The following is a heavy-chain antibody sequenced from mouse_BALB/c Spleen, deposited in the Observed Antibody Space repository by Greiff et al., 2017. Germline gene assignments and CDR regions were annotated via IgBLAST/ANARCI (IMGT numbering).Heavy chain of an antibody. CDR3: ARGGSSSYYYAMDY. Sequence: DVHLVESGGGLVQPGGSRKLSCAASGFTFSSFGMHWVRQAPEKGLEWVAYISSGSSTIYYADTVKGRFTISRDNPKNTLFLQMTSLRSEDTAMYYCARGGSSSYYYAMDYWGQGTSVTVSS. CDR1: GFTFSSFG. CDR2: ISSGSSTI. J-gene: IGHJ4*01. D-gene: IGHD1-1*01. V-gene: IGHV5-17*02.